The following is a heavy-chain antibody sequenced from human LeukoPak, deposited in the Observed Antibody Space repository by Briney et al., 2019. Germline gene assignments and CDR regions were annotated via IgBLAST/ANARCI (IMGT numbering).Heavy chain of an antibody. CDR3: SGRDTAAGERAY. CDR1: GFTFSSYS. CDR2: ISSSGSYI. Sequence: PGGSLRLSSADSGFTFSSYSMNWVPQAPGKGLEWVSSISSSGSYIYYAASVKGRFTIFRDNAKNSLYLQMNSLRADDTAVYYCSGRDTAAGERAYWGQGTLVTVSS. V-gene: IGHV3-21*04. J-gene: IGHJ4*02. D-gene: IGHD5-18*01.